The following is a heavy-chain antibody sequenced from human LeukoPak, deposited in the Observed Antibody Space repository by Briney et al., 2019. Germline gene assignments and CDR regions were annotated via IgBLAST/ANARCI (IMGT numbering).Heavy chain of an antibody. J-gene: IGHJ5*02. CDR1: GFSLSTSGVG. Sequence: ESGPTLVNPTQTPTLTCTFSGFSLSTSGVGVGWIRQPPGKALEWLALIYWNDGKRYSPSLKSSLTITKDTSKNQVVLTMTNMDPVDTATYYCAHSLYDSSDNWFDPWGQGTLVTVSS. V-gene: IGHV2-5*01. CDR3: AHSLYDSSDNWFDP. D-gene: IGHD3-22*01. CDR2: IYWNDGK.